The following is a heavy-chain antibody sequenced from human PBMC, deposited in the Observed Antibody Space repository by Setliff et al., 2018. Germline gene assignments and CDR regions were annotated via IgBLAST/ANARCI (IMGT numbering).Heavy chain of an antibody. CDR1: GFTVSAND. Sequence: GGSLRLSCAASGFTVSANDMSWVRQAPGKGLEWISLLYDDGSKFYADSVKGRFTISRDNPRSTLYLQMNSLRAEDTALYYCANYEQRPRNLDYWGQGTLVTVSS. D-gene: IGHD3-3*01. V-gene: IGHV3-53*01. J-gene: IGHJ4*02. CDR2: LYDDGSK. CDR3: ANYEQRPRNLDY.